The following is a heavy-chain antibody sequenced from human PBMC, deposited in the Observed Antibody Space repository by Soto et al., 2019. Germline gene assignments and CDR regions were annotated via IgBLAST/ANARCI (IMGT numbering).Heavy chain of an antibody. Sequence: QVQLQESGPGLVKPSQTLSLTCSVSGGSINSGGHYWSWIRQHPVKGLEWIGHIYKTGSTDFNPSLKDRLTISIDTSKNQFSLSLRSVTDADTAVYYCARDRIQFSVDVWGQGTTVTVSS. CDR3: ARDRIQFSVDV. V-gene: IGHV4-31*03. CDR2: IYKTGST. D-gene: IGHD5-18*01. J-gene: IGHJ6*02. CDR1: GGSINSGGHY.